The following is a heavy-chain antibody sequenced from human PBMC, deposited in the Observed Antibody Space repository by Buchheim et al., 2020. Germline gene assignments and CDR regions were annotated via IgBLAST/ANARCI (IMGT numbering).Heavy chain of an antibody. CDR1: GYSISSGYY. Sequence: QVQLQESGPGLVKPSETLSLTCAVSGYSISSGYYWGWIRQPPGKGLEWIGTIYHSGSTYYNPSLKSRVTLSVDTSKNQFSLKLSSVTAADTAVYYCARDHGTTHFDYWGQGTL. V-gene: IGHV4-38-2*02. J-gene: IGHJ4*02. CDR2: IYHSGST. D-gene: IGHD1-1*01. CDR3: ARDHGTTHFDY.